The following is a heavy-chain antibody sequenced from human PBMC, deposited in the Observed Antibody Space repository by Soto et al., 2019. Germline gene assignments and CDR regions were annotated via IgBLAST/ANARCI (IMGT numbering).Heavy chain of an antibody. CDR2: IIPIFGTA. Sequence: QVQLVQSGAEVKKPGSSVKVSCKASGGTFSSYAISWVRQAPGQGLEWMGGIIPIFGTANYAQKFQGRVTITADESTSTAYMELSRLRSEDTAVYYCARDSCYDYAYYYYGMDVWGQGTTVTVSS. CDR3: ARDSCYDYAYYYYGMDV. J-gene: IGHJ6*02. V-gene: IGHV1-69*01. D-gene: IGHD5-12*01. CDR1: GGTFSSYA.